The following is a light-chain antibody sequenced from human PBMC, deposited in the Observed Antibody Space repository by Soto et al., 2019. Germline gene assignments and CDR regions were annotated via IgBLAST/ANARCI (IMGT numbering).Light chain of an antibody. V-gene: IGLV2-14*03. Sequence: QYALTQPASVSGSPGQSITISCTGTSNDIGPYNYVSWYQQHPGKAPRLLIYDVTNRPSGVSDRFSGSKSGRTASLTISGLQAEDEADYYCSSYTSIIAVVFGGGTKLTVL. CDR1: SNDIGPYNY. CDR3: SSYTSIIAVV. J-gene: IGLJ2*01. CDR2: DVT.